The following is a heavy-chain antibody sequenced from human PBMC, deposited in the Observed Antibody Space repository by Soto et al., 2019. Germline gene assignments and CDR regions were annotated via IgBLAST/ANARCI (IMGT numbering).Heavy chain of an antibody. Sequence: ASVKVSCKASGYTFTTYYMHWVRQAPGQGLEWMGIINPSGGSTTYGQKFQGRVTMTRDTSTRTVYMELSSLRSEDTAVYYCARVSKSSGWYYNGMDVWGQGTTVTVS. CDR1: GYTFTTYY. CDR3: ARVSKSSGWYYNGMDV. CDR2: INPSGGST. V-gene: IGHV1-46*01. J-gene: IGHJ6*02. D-gene: IGHD6-19*01.